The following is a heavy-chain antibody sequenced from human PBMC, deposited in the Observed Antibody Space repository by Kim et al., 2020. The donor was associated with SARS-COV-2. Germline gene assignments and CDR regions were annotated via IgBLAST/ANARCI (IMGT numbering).Heavy chain of an antibody. D-gene: IGHD2-21*02. CDR2: INAGNGNT. Sequence: ASVKVSCKASGYTFTSYAMHWVRQAPGQRLEWMGWINAGNGNTKYSQKFQGRVTITRDTSASTAYMELSSLRSEDTAVYYCARGCGGDCYEFDYWGQGTLVTVSS. CDR1: GYTFTSYA. V-gene: IGHV1-3*01. J-gene: IGHJ4*02. CDR3: ARGCGGDCYEFDY.